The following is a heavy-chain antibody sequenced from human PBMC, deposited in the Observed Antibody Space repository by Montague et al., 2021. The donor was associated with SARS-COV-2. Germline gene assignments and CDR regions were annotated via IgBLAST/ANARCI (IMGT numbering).Heavy chain of an antibody. V-gene: IGHV2-5*02. CDR3: AHIRRMYYFDD. D-gene: IGHD2/OR15-2a*01. CDR2: IYWDDDT. Sequence: PALVTPTQTLTLPCTFSGFSLSSSGVGVGWIRQPPGKAPEWLALIYWDDDTRYSPPLKSRLTVTKGTSKNQVVLTLTNMDTVDTATYFCAHIRRMYYFDDWGQGTLVTVSS. CDR1: GFSLSSSGVG. J-gene: IGHJ4*02.